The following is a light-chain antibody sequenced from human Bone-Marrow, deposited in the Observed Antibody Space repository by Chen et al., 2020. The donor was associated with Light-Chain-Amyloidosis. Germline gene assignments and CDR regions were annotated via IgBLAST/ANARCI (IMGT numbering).Light chain of an antibody. CDR1: SGSIATNY. V-gene: IGLV6-57*01. CDR2: EDD. J-gene: IGLJ3*02. CDR3: QSYQGSSQGV. Sequence: NLMLIQPHSVSESPGKTVIISCTRSSGSIATNYVQWYQQRPGSSPTTVIYEDDQRPSGVPDRFSGSIDRSSNSASLTISGLKTEDEADYYCQSYQGSSQGVFGGGTKLTVL.